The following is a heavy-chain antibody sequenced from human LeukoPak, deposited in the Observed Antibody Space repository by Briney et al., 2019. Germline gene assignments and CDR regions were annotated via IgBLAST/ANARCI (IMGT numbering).Heavy chain of an antibody. V-gene: IGHV3-30*18. J-gene: IGHJ4*02. CDR1: GFTFSTYS. D-gene: IGHD3-10*01. Sequence: GGSLRLSCAASGFTFSTYSMNWVRQAPGKGLEWVAVISYDGSNKYYADSVKGRFTISRDNSKDTLYLQMNSLRPEDTAVYYCAKDSRALVRGVFTKSLLDFWGQGTLVTVSS. CDR2: ISYDGSNK. CDR3: AKDSRALVRGVFTKSLLDF.